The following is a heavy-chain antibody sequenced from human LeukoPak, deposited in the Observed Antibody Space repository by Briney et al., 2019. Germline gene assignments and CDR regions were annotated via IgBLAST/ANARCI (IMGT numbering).Heavy chain of an antibody. J-gene: IGHJ4*02. Sequence: GGSLRLSCAASGFIFSNYAMSWVRQAPGKGLEWVSDISGSGGSTYYADSVKGRFTMSRDNSKNTLYLQMNSLRAEDTAVYYCAKDALTITMVRGVKFVRDYWGQGTLVTVSS. CDR3: AKDALTITMVRGVKFVRDY. CDR2: ISGSGGST. D-gene: IGHD3-10*01. V-gene: IGHV3-23*01. CDR1: GFIFSNYA.